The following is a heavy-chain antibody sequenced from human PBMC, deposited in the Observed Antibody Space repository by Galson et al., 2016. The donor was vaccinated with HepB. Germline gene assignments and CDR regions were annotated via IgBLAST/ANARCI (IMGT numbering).Heavy chain of an antibody. CDR2: LKSDGSST. J-gene: IGHJ4*02. Sequence: SLRLSCAASGFTFSSHWMHWVRQAPGKGLVCVSRLKSDGSSTYYADSVKGRFTISRDNAKNTLYLQMSSLRAEDTAVYYCRIGAAGIDYWGQGTLVTVSS. CDR3: RIGAAGIDY. CDR1: GFTFSSHW. V-gene: IGHV3-74*01. D-gene: IGHD6-13*01.